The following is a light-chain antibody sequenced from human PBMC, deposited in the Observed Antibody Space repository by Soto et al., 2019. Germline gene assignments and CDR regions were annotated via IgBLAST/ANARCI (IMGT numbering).Light chain of an antibody. CDR3: QQYNNGWT. CDR2: AAS. Sequence: DVQMTQSPSSLSASVGDRVTITCRASQNIAKYLTWFQQKPGKAPKLLIYAASSLQSGVPSRFSGSGSGTEFTLTISSLQSEDFAVYYCQQYNNGWTFGQGTKVDI. V-gene: IGKV1-39*01. J-gene: IGKJ1*01. CDR1: QNIAKY.